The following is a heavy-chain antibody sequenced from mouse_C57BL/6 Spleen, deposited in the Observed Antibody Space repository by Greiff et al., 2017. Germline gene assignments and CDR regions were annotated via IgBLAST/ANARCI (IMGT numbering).Heavy chain of an antibody. V-gene: IGHV1-72*01. D-gene: IGHD2-4*01. CDR2: IDPNSGGT. Sequence: QVQLQQPGAELVKPGASVKLSCKASGYTFTSYWMHWVKQRPGRGLEWIGRIDPNSGGTKYNEKFKSKATLTVDKPSSTAYMQLSSLTSENSAIYDCARSNTYYDYEGGAMDYWGQGTSVTVSS. CDR1: GYTFTSYW. CDR3: ARSNTYYDYEGGAMDY. J-gene: IGHJ4*01.